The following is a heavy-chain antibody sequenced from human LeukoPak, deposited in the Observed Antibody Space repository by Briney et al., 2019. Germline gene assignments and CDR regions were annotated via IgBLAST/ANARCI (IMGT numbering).Heavy chain of an antibody. J-gene: IGHJ4*02. D-gene: IGHD6-13*01. CDR2: ISYDGSNK. CDR1: GFTFSSYG. V-gene: IGHV3-30*18. Sequence: GGSLRLSCAASGFTFSSYGMHWVRQAPGKGLEWVAVISYDGSNKYYADSVKGRFTIFRDNSKNTLYLQMNSLRAEDTAVYYCAKGTPYSSSWFTSFDYWGQGTLVTVSS. CDR3: AKGTPYSSSWFTSFDY.